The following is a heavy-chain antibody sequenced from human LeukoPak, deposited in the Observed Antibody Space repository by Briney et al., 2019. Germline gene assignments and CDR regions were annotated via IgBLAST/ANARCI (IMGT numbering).Heavy chain of an antibody. CDR2: INHSGST. V-gene: IGHV4-34*01. Sequence: SETLSLTCAVYGGSFSGYYWSWIRQPPGKGLEWIGEINHSGSTNYNPSLKSRVTISVDTSKNQFSLKLSSVTAADTAVYYCASRYCSSTSCSHAFDIWGQGTMVTVSS. CDR3: ASRYCSSTSCSHAFDI. CDR1: GGSFSGYY. D-gene: IGHD2-2*01. J-gene: IGHJ3*02.